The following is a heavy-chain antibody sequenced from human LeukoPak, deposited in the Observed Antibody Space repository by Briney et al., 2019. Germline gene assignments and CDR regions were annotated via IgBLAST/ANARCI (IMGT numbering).Heavy chain of an antibody. D-gene: IGHD6-13*01. CDR1: GFTFDDYT. CDR3: AKDIKGWGSSYAQYYYGMDV. J-gene: IGHJ6*02. CDR2: ISWDGGST. Sequence: HPGGSLRLSCAASGFTFDDYTMHWVRQAPGKGLEWVSLISWDGGSTYYADSVKGRFTISRDNSKNSLYPQMNSLRTEDTALYYCAKDIKGWGSSYAQYYYGMDVWGQGTTVTVSS. V-gene: IGHV3-43*01.